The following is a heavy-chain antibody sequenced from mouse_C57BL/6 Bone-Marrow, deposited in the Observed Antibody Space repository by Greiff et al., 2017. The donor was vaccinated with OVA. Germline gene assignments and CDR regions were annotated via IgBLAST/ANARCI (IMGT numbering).Heavy chain of an antibody. CDR1: GYTFTDYY. CDR3: APDGYYVFAY. CDR2: INPNNGGT. Sequence: EVQLQQSGPELVKPGASVKISCKASGYTFTDYYMNWVKQSHGKSLEWLGDINPNNGGTSYNQKFKGKATLTVDKSSSTAYMELRSLTSEDSAVYYCAPDGYYVFAYWGQGTLVTVSA. V-gene: IGHV1-26*01. D-gene: IGHD2-3*01. J-gene: IGHJ3*01.